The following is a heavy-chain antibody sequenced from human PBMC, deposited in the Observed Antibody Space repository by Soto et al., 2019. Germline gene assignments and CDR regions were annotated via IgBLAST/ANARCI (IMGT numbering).Heavy chain of an antibody. J-gene: IGHJ4*02. Sequence: GGSLRLSCAASGFIFGAHAMSWVRQAPGKGLEWVSAINWIGGSTNYADSMKGRFTISRDNAKNSLYLQISSLRAEDTALYYCARHGGTPDLYFDYWGQGTPVTV. CDR3: ARHGGTPDLYFDY. V-gene: IGHV3-20*04. CDR2: INWIGGST. CDR1: GFIFGAHA. D-gene: IGHD3-16*01.